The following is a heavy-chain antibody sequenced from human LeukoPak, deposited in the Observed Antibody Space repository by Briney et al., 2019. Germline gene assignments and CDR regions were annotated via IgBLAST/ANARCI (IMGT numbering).Heavy chain of an antibody. J-gene: IGHJ5*02. D-gene: IGHD5-18*01. Sequence: PSETLSLTCTVSGGSISSYYWSWIRQPPGKGLEWIGYIYYSGSTNYNPSLKSRVTISVDTSKSQFSLKLSSVTAADTAVYYCARAIVDTAMEHNWFDPWGQGTLVTVSS. CDR3: ARAIVDTAMEHNWFDP. CDR1: GGSISSYY. V-gene: IGHV4-59*01. CDR2: IYYSGST.